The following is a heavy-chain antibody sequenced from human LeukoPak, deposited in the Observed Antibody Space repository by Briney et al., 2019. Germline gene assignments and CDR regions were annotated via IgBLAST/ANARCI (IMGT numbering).Heavy chain of an antibody. J-gene: IGHJ4*02. CDR1: GGSFSAYY. Sequence: SETLSLTCAVSGGSFSAYYWSWIRQPPGKGLEWIGEINHLRRTNYNPSLKSRVIISIDTSKKEVSLKMTSVTAADTAIYYCARGSASGIYPIDYWGQGTLVTVSS. CDR3: ARGSASGIYPIDY. V-gene: IGHV4-34*01. CDR2: INHLRRT. D-gene: IGHD6-19*01.